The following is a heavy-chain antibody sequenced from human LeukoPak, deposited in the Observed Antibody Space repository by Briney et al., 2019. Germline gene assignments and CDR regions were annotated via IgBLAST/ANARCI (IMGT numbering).Heavy chain of an antibody. CDR3: ARGVWAGVPNFDY. Sequence: PGRSLRLYCAASGFTFSNYAMHWVRQAPGKGLEWVAVLSNDGSSKYYAEYVKGRFTVTRDNSKNTLYLQMNSLRAEDTAIYFCARGVWAGVPNFDYWGQGTLVTVSS. D-gene: IGHD3-10*01. CDR2: LSNDGSSK. J-gene: IGHJ4*02. CDR1: GFTFSNYA. V-gene: IGHV3-30*04.